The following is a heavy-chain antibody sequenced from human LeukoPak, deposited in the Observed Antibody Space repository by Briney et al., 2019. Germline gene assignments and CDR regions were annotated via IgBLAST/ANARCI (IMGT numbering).Heavy chain of an antibody. J-gene: IGHJ4*02. CDR1: GFTFSNKV. CDR3: AKARYSGSPPLDF. V-gene: IGHV3-30*02. CDR2: TRYDESKT. D-gene: IGHD1-26*01. Sequence: PGGSLRLSCAASGFTFSNKVMHWVSQTPGKGLEWVAFTRYDESKTFYGDSVRGRFTISRDNSKNTLYLQMNSLTTDDSAVYYCAKARYSGSPPLDFWGQGTLVTVSS.